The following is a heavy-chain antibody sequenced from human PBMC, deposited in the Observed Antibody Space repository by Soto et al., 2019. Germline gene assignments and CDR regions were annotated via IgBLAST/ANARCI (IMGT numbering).Heavy chain of an antibody. J-gene: IGHJ5*02. Sequence: SETLSLTCTVSGGSISSSSYYWGWIRQPPGKGLEWIGSIYYSGSTYYNPSLKSRVTISVDTSKNQFSLKLSSVTAADTAVYYCASVESYCSSTSCYFPEDNWFDPWGQGTLVTVSS. V-gene: IGHV4-39*01. CDR3: ASVESYCSSTSCYFPEDNWFDP. CDR1: GGSISSSSYY. CDR2: IYYSGST. D-gene: IGHD2-2*01.